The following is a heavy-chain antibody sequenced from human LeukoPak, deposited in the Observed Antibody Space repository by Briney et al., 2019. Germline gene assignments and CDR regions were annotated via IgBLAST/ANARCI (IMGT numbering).Heavy chain of an antibody. CDR3: ARDSSSWYGYFQH. D-gene: IGHD6-13*01. J-gene: IGHJ1*01. CDR1: GGSISSYY. CDR2: IYYSGST. V-gene: IGHV4-59*01. Sequence: SETLSLTCTVSGGSISSYYWSWIRQPPGKGLEWIGYIYYSGSTNYNPSLKSRVTISVDTSKNQSSLKLSSVTAADTAVYYCARDSSSWYGYFQHWGQGTLVTVSS.